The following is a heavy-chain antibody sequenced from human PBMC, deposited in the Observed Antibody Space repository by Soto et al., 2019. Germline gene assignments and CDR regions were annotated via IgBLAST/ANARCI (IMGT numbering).Heavy chain of an antibody. D-gene: IGHD4-17*01. Sequence: WTWLRQRPGKGLEWIGHISYFGDTHYRPSLTSRVTISLDPSKNQFSLELTSVKAADTAVYYCATSPPGDNDAFDVWGQGTLVSVSS. CDR3: ATSPPGDNDAFDV. J-gene: IGHJ3*01. V-gene: IGHV4-31*02. CDR2: ISYFGDT.